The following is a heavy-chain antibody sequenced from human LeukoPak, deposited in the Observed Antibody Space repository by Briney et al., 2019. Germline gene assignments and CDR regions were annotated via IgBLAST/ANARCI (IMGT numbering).Heavy chain of an antibody. CDR3: ARNYAYNHFDY. CDR2: MNSDGGQK. V-gene: IGHV3-7*01. D-gene: IGHD5-24*01. J-gene: IGHJ4*02. CDR1: GFTFSSSW. Sequence: GGSLRLSCAVSGFTFSSSWMTWVRQAPGKGLEWVGTMNSDGGQKSYVDSVKGRLTISRDNAKNSLYLQMNSLRAEDTAVYYCARNYAYNHFDYWGQGTLVTVSS.